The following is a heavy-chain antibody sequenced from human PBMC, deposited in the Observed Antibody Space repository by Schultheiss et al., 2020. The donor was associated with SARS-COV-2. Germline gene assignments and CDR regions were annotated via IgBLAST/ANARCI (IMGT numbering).Heavy chain of an antibody. Sequence: SETLSLTCTVSGGSISSYYWSWIRQPPGKGLEWIGYIYYSGSTNYNPSLKSRVTISVDTSKNQFSLKLSSVTAADTAVYYCARVTSQWATTGVSYYYYYYMDVWGKGTTVTVSS. J-gene: IGHJ6*03. CDR3: ARVTSQWATTGVSYYYYYYMDV. D-gene: IGHD6-19*01. CDR2: IYYSGST. V-gene: IGHV4-59*01. CDR1: GGSISSYY.